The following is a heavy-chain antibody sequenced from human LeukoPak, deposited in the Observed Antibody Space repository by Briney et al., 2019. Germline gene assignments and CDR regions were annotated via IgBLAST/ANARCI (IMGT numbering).Heavy chain of an antibody. J-gene: IGHJ4*02. CDR1: GFTFSSYA. CDR3: ATGIRLQGGEDYFDH. Sequence: GGSLRLSCAASGFTFSSYAMSWVRQAPGKGLEWVSAISGSGGSTYYADSVEGRFTISRDNAKNSLYLQMKSLRAEDTAVYFCATGIRLQGGEDYFDHWGQGTLITVSS. V-gene: IGHV3-23*01. D-gene: IGHD3-10*01. CDR2: ISGSGGST.